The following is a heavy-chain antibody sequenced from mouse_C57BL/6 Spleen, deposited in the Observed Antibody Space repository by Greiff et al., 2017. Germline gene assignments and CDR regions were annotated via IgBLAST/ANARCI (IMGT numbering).Heavy chain of an antibody. Sequence: QVQLKQSGAELVKPGASVKISCKASGYAFSSYWMNWVKQRPGKGLEWIGQIYPGDGDTNYNGKFKGKATLTADKSSSTAYMQLSSLTSEDSAVYFCAREDDYGTGYYFGCWGKGATLTVAS. CDR2: IYPGDGDT. CDR1: GYAFSSYW. J-gene: IGHJ2*01. CDR3: AREDDYGTGYYFGC. D-gene: IGHD2-4*01. V-gene: IGHV1-80*01.